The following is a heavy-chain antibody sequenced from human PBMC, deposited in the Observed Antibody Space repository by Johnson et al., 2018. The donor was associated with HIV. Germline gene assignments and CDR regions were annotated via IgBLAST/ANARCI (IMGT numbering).Heavy chain of an antibody. CDR3: ARDRKADYDSSGYYYNDAFDI. Sequence: QVQLVESVGGLVQPGRSLRLSCAASGFTFSSYAMHWVRQAPGKGLEWVAVISYDGSNKYYADSVKGRFSISRDNSKNTLYLQMNSLRAEDTAVYYCARDRKADYDSSGYYYNDAFDIWGQGTMVTVSS. V-gene: IGHV3-30-3*01. CDR1: GFTFSSYA. D-gene: IGHD3-22*01. CDR2: ISYDGSNK. J-gene: IGHJ3*02.